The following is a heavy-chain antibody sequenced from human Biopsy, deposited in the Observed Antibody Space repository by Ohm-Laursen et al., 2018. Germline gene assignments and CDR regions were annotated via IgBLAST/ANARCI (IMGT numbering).Heavy chain of an antibody. Sequence: QTLSLTCAISGDSISNKDAAWDWIRRSPSRGLEWLGGTYYRTQWFFDYAVFVRSRISIKPDTSKNQFSLELNSVTPEDTAVYFCARETPTGIPFNWFDPWGQGTLVTVSS. J-gene: IGHJ5*02. CDR2: TYYRTQWFF. V-gene: IGHV6-1*01. CDR1: GDSISNKDAA. CDR3: ARETPTGIPFNWFDP. D-gene: IGHD1-1*01.